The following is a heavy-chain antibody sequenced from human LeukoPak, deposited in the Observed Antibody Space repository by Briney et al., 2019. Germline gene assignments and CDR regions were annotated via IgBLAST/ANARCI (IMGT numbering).Heavy chain of an antibody. CDR3: PRDYGDFSYNWFDP. Sequence: HPGGSLRLSCAASGFTFSGSAMHWVRQASGKGLEWVGRIRSKANSYATAYAASVKGRFTISRDDTKNTAYLQMNSLKTEDTAVYYCPRDYGDFSYNWFDPWGQGTLVTVSS. V-gene: IGHV3-73*01. D-gene: IGHD4-17*01. CDR2: IRSKANSYAT. J-gene: IGHJ5*02. CDR1: GFTFSGSA.